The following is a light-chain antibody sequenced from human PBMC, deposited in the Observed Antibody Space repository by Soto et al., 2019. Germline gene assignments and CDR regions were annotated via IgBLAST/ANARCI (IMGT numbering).Light chain of an antibody. CDR3: HQATSGLRT. J-gene: IGKJ1*01. CDR1: QTVAAN. Sequence: IVMTQSPVTLSMSPGDRATLSCRASQTVAANVAWYQQKPGQAPRLLIYGASIRATGVPARFSGSGSGTEFPLTIDSLQSEDFAVFYCHQATSGLRTFGRGTRVEV. CDR2: GAS. V-gene: IGKV3-15*01.